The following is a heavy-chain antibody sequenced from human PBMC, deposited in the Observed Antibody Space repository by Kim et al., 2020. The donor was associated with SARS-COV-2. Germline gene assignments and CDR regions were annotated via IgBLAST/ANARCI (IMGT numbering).Heavy chain of an antibody. V-gene: IGHV1-3*01. D-gene: IGHD3-9*01. CDR3: ARESDDILTGTPYDAFDI. Sequence: QGRVTITRDTSASTAYMELSSLRSEDTAVYYCARESDDILTGTPYDAFDIWGQGTMVTVSS. J-gene: IGHJ3*02.